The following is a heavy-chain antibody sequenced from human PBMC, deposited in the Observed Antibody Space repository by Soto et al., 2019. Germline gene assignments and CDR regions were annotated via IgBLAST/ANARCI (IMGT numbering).Heavy chain of an antibody. CDR2: ISGSGGST. CDR1: GFTFSSYA. J-gene: IGHJ3*02. V-gene: IGHV3-23*01. CDR3: AKWGDLVGMGSGYYYHFDAFDI. Sequence: PGGSLRLSCAASGFTFSSYAMSWVRQAPGKGLEWVSAISGSGGSTYYADSVKGRFTISRDNSKNTLYLQMNSLRAEDTAVYYCAKWGDLVGMGSGYYYHFDAFDIWGQGTMVTVSS. D-gene: IGHD3-22*01.